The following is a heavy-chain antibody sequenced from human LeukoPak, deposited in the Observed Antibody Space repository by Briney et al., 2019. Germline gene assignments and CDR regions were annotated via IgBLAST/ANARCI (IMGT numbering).Heavy chain of an antibody. D-gene: IGHD6-13*01. V-gene: IGHV3-21*01. J-gene: IGHJ6*02. CDR2: ISSSSSYI. CDR1: GFTFSSYS. CDR3: ARGKPWSKSKIAAAGTVDGMDV. Sequence: GGSLRLSCAASGFTFSSYSMNWVRQAPGKGLEWVSSISSSSSYIYYADSVKGRFTISRDNAKNSLYLQMNSLRAEDTAVYYCARGKPWSKSKIAAAGTVDGMDVWGQGTTVTVSS.